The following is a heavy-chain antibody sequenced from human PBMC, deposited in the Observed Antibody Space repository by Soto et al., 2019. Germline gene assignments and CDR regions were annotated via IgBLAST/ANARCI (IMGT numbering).Heavy chain of an antibody. D-gene: IGHD6-6*01. CDR2: INGGAGAT. Sequence: QVQLVQSGAEVRKPGASVKISCKASGYIFTSYAIHWLRQAPGQRLEWMGWINGGAGATRYSVNFQCRVTVTRDTAATTAFMDLSSLSSADTAIYYCARSPSRMAAETQLDPWGQGTLVSVSS. J-gene: IGHJ5*02. CDR3: ARSPSRMAAETQLDP. CDR1: GYIFTSYA. V-gene: IGHV1-3*01.